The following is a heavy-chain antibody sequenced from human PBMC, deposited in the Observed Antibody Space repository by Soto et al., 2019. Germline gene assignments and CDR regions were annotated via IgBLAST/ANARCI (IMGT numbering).Heavy chain of an antibody. J-gene: IGHJ4*02. D-gene: IGHD3-10*01. CDR3: ARAGSENDS. CDR2: IKEDGSER. Sequence: EVQLVESGGGLVQPGGSLRLSCAASGFTVSNYWMTWVRQAPGKGLEWVANIKEDGSERNYVESVKGRFTISRDNAKKSLYLQLNSLRAEDTAVYYCARAGSENDSWGQGTLVIVSS. CDR1: GFTVSNYW. V-gene: IGHV3-7*05.